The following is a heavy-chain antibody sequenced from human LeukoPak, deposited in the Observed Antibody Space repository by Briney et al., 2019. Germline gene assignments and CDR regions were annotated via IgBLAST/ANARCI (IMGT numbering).Heavy chain of an antibody. D-gene: IGHD2-8*01. Sequence: SETLSLTCTVSGGSISSSSYYWGWIRQPPGKGLEWIGSIYYSGSTYYNPSLKSRVTISVDTSKNQFSLKLNSVTAADTAVYYCARGIVLMVYATFDYWGQGTLVTVSS. CDR2: IYYSGST. CDR3: ARGIVLMVYATFDY. V-gene: IGHV4-39*01. J-gene: IGHJ4*02. CDR1: GGSISSSSYY.